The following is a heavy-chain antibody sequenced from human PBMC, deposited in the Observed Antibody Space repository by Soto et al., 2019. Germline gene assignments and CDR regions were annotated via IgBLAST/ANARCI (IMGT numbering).Heavy chain of an antibody. CDR1: GFTFSSYW. CDR3: ARGNVDVLLWFGEPYHYGMDV. D-gene: IGHD3-10*01. Sequence: GGSLRLSCAASGFTFSSYWMHWVRQAPGKGLVWVSRINSDGSSTSYADSVKGRFTISRDNAKNTLYLQMNSLRAEDTAVYYCARGNVDVLLWFGEPYHYGMDVWGQGTTVTVSS. CDR2: INSDGSST. J-gene: IGHJ6*02. V-gene: IGHV3-74*01.